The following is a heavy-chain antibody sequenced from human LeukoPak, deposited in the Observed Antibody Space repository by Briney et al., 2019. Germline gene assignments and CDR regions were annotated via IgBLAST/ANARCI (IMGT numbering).Heavy chain of an antibody. CDR2: ISDNGVRT. Sequence: GGSLRLSCETSGFTFNTYGMGWVRQAPGKGLEWVSSISDNGVRTHCADSVKGRFTIYRDSSKNTIYLQMNSLSAEDTAIYFCAKRTPFYFDSWGQGALVTVSS. V-gene: IGHV3-23*01. CDR1: GFTFNTYG. D-gene: IGHD2-15*01. CDR3: AKRTPFYFDS. J-gene: IGHJ4*02.